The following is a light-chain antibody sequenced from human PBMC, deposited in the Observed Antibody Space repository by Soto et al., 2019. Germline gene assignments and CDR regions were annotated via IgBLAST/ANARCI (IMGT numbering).Light chain of an antibody. CDR2: DAS. J-gene: IGKJ4*01. V-gene: IGKV3-11*01. CDR1: QSVGSY. Sequence: IVLTQSPATLSLSPGERATLSCRASQSVGSYLAWYQQKPGQAPRLLIYDASNRATGIPARFSGSGSGTDFTLTISSLEPEDFAVYYCQQRSNLITFGGGTKVEIK. CDR3: QQRSNLIT.